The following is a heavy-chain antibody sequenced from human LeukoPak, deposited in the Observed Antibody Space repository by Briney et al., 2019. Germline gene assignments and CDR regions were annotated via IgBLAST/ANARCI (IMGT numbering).Heavy chain of an antibody. J-gene: IGHJ4*02. D-gene: IGHD6-19*01. CDR2: IGYGGVT. CDR3: ARVGGSGSFDS. CDR1: GFTISSDS. Sequence: PGGSLRLSCAASGFTISSDSMHWIRQAPGKGLEYVSAIGYGGVTYYANSVKGRFTISRDISKNTLYLQMGSLRPEDMAVYYCARVGGSGSFDSWGQGTLVSVSS. V-gene: IGHV3-64*01.